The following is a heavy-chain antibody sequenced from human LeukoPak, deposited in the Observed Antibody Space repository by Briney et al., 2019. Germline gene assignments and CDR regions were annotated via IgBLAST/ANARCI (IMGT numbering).Heavy chain of an antibody. CDR3: ARGRSGYYLDY. CDR1: GFTFSNYG. D-gene: IGHD3-3*01. J-gene: IGHJ4*02. Sequence: GGSLRLSCAASGFTFSNYGIHWVRQAPGKGLEWVAVISYDGGNKYYADSVKGRFTISRDNAKNSLYLQMNSLRAEDTAVYYCARGRSGYYLDYWGQGTLVTVSS. CDR2: ISYDGGNK. V-gene: IGHV3-30*03.